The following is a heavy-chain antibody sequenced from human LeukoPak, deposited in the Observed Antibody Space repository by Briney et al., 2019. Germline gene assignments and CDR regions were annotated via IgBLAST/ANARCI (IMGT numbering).Heavy chain of an antibody. J-gene: IGHJ4*02. CDR2: IYTSGST. CDR1: GGSISSDY. Sequence: SETLSLTCTVSGGSISSDYWSWIRQPAGKGLEWIGRIYTSGSTNYNPSLKSRVTISVDTSKNQFSPKLSSVPAADTAVYYCARDTGDYKFDYWGQGTLVTVSS. CDR3: ARDTGDYKFDY. V-gene: IGHV4-4*07. D-gene: IGHD4-17*01.